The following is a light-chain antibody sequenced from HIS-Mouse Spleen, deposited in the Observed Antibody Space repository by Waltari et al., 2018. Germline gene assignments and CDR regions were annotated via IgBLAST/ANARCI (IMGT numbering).Light chain of an antibody. CDR1: ALPKQY. J-gene: IGLJ2*01. V-gene: IGLV3-25*03. CDR2: KDR. CDR3: QSADSSGTYQDVV. Sequence: SYELTQPPSVSVSPGQTARITCSGDALPKQYAYWYQQKPGQAPVLVIYKDRERPSGIPGRFSGSSSGTTVTLTISGVQAEDEADYYCQSADSSGTYQDVVFGGGTKLTVL.